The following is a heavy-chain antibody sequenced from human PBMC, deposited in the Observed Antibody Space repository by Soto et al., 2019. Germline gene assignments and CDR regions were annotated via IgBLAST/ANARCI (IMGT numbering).Heavy chain of an antibody. V-gene: IGHV4-30-4*01. D-gene: IGHD3-22*01. Sequence: SETLSLTCTVSGGSIISGDYYWSLIRQPPGKGLEWIGYIYYSGSTYYNPSLKSRVTISVDTSKNQFSLKLSSVTAADTAVYYCARGPVITMIVVADNWFDPWGQGTLVTVSS. CDR1: GGSIISGDYY. CDR2: IYYSGST. J-gene: IGHJ5*02. CDR3: ARGPVITMIVVADNWFDP.